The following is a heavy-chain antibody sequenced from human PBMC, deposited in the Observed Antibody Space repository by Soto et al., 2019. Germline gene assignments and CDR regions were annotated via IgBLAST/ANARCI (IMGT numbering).Heavy chain of an antibody. CDR3: ARIYYDFWSGPGTFDI. CDR2: IFSNDEK. CDR1: GFSLSNVKMG. J-gene: IGHJ3*02. D-gene: IGHD3-3*01. V-gene: IGHV2-26*01. Sequence: QVTLKESGPVMVKPTETLTLTCTVSGFSLSNVKMGVSWIRQPPGKALEWLAHIFSNDEKSYSTSLKSRLTISKDTSKSQVVRTMTNMDPVDTATYYCARIYYDFWSGPGTFDIWGQGTMVTVSS.